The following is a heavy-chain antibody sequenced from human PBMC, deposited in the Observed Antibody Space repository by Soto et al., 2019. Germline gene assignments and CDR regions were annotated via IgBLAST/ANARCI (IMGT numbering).Heavy chain of an antibody. CDR3: AGGLLAGYSIYFDY. CDR2: INAGNGNT. Sequence: ASVKVSCKASGYTFTSYAMHWVRQAPGQRLEWMGWINAGNGNTKYPQKFQGRVTITRDTSASTAYMELSSLRSEDTAVYYCAGGLLAGYSIYFDYWGQGTLVTVSS. D-gene: IGHD5-18*01. CDR1: GYTFTSYA. J-gene: IGHJ4*02. V-gene: IGHV1-3*01.